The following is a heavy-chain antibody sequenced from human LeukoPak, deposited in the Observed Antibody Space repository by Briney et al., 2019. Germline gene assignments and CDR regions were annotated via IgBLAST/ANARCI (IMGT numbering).Heavy chain of an antibody. Sequence: SETLSLTCAVYGGSFSGYYWSWIRQPPGKGLEWIGEINHSGSTNYNPSLKSRVTISVDTSKNQFSLKLSSVTAADTAVYYCARNDRPNYYYYMDVWGKGTTVTVSS. V-gene: IGHV4-34*01. D-gene: IGHD1-14*01. CDR3: ARNDRPNYYYYMDV. CDR1: GGSFSGYY. CDR2: INHSGST. J-gene: IGHJ6*03.